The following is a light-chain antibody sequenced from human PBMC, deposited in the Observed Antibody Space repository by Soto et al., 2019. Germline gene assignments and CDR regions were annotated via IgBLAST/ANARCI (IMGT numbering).Light chain of an antibody. CDR3: QEYGSSPLT. V-gene: IGKV3-20*01. CDR2: GAS. Sequence: VVSLSLATLSVSKGKAATLSCRASQGIGDTLAWYQHKPGQTPRLLIYGASSGATGIPDRFSGSGSGTDFTLTISRLEPEDFAVYCCQEYGSSPLTFGGGAKVDI. J-gene: IGKJ4*01. CDR1: QGIGDT.